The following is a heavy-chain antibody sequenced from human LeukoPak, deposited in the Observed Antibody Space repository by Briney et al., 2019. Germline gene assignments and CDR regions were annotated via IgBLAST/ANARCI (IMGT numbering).Heavy chain of an antibody. Sequence: GGSLRLSCAASGFTFSSYWMSWVRQAPGKGLEWVANIKQDGSEKYYVDSAKGRFTISRDNAKNSLYLQMNSLRAEDTAVYYCARGSPYCSSTSCYSYYYYYYMDVWGKGTTVTVSS. CDR2: IKQDGSEK. CDR3: ARGSPYCSSTSCYSYYYYYYMDV. V-gene: IGHV3-7*01. CDR1: GFTFSSYW. J-gene: IGHJ6*03. D-gene: IGHD2-2*02.